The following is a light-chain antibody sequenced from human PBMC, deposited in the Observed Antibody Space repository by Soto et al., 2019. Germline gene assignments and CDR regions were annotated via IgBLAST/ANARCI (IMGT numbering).Light chain of an antibody. Sequence: QSVLTQPPSASGSPGQSVTISCTGTSSDVGRYNYVSWYQQHPGKAPKLVIYDVSNRPSGVSNRFSGSKSGNTASLTISGLQAEDEADYYCTSYTTSTTYVFGTGTKVTVL. CDR1: SSDVGRYNY. J-gene: IGLJ1*01. CDR2: DVS. CDR3: TSYTTSTTYV. V-gene: IGLV2-14*01.